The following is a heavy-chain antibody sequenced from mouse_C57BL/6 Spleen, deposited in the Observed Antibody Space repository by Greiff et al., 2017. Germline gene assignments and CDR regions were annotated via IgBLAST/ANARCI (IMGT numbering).Heavy chain of an antibody. D-gene: IGHD2-1*01. J-gene: IGHJ3*01. CDR2: INPSTGGT. Sequence: EVMLVESGPELVKPGASVKISCKASGYSFTGYYMNWVKQSPEKSLEWIGEINPSTGGTTYNQKFKAKATLTVDKSSSTAYMQLKSLTSEDSAVYYCARLRDIYYGNYGFAYWGQGTLVTVSA. CDR3: ARLRDIYYGNYGFAY. CDR1: GYSFTGYY. V-gene: IGHV1-42*01.